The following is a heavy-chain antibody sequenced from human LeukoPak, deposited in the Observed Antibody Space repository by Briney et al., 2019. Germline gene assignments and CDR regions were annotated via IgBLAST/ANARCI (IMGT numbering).Heavy chain of an antibody. CDR3: ARAVTTVTLFDL. J-gene: IGHJ4*02. V-gene: IGHV3-11*04. D-gene: IGHD4-17*01. Sequence: GGSLRLSCAASGFTFSSWWMSWVRQAPGKGLEWISYISSGSRTTYYADSVKGRLTISRDNANNLLYLQMNSLTAEDTAVYYCARAVTTVTLFDLWGQGTLVTISS. CDR1: GFTFSSWW. CDR2: ISSGSRTT.